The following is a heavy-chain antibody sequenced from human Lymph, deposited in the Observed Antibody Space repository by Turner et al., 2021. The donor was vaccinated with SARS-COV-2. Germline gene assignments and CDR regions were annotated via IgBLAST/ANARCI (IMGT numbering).Heavy chain of an antibody. V-gene: IGHV1-2*02. D-gene: IGHD3-10*01. CDR2: IHPNSGGT. CDR3: ARSRDLQSMVRGVDPFDY. J-gene: IGHJ4*02. Sequence: QVQLVQSGAEVKKPGASVKVSFTASGYTPTGYYMHWGRQAPGQGLEWMGWIHPNSGGTNYAQKFQGRVTMTRDTSISTAYMDLSRLRSDDTAMYYCARSRDLQSMVRGVDPFDYWGQGTLVTVSS. CDR1: GYTPTGYY.